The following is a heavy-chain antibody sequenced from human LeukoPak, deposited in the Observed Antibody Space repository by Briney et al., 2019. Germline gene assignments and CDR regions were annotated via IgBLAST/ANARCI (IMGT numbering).Heavy chain of an antibody. CDR1: GLTFSSYS. Sequence: GGSLRLSCAVSGLTFSSYSMCWVRQAPGKGLEWVSFISSSSSYIYYADSVKGRFTISRDNAKNSLYLQMNSLRAEDTAVYYCARGTMFPYYFDYWGQGTLVTVSS. V-gene: IGHV3-21*01. CDR3: ARGTMFPYYFDY. CDR2: ISSSSSYI. J-gene: IGHJ4*02. D-gene: IGHD3-10*02.